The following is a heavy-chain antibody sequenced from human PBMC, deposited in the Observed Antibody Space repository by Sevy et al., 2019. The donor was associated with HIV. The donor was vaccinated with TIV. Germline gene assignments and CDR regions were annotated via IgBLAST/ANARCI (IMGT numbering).Heavy chain of an antibody. CDR2: ISFSSNYT. CDR1: GFTFSDYY. D-gene: IGHD3-3*01. CDR3: VKDPDYNFWRGDYGMDV. J-gene: IGHJ6*02. V-gene: IGHV3-11*06. Sequence: GGSLRLSCSASGFTFSDYYMNWIRQAPGKGLEWISYISFSSNYTMYADFVTGRFTISRDNAKNSLYLQMSSLRVEDTAVYYCVKDPDYNFWRGDYGMDVWGQGTAVTVSS.